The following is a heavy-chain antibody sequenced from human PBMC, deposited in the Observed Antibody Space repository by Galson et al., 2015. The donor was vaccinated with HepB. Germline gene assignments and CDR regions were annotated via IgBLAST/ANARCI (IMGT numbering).Heavy chain of an antibody. D-gene: IGHD3-10*01. CDR1: GGSFSGYY. Sequence: ETLSLTCAVYGGSFSGYYWSWIRQPPGKGLEWIGEINHSGSTNYNPSLKSRVTISVDTSKNQFSLKLSSATAADTAVYYCARRASGSYVGRVQQRAQNWFDPWGQGTLVTVSS. CDR3: ARRASGSYVGRVQQRAQNWFDP. V-gene: IGHV4-34*01. J-gene: IGHJ5*02. CDR2: INHSGST.